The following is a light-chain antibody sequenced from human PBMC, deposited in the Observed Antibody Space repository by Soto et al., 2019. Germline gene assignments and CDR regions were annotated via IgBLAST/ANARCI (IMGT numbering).Light chain of an antibody. CDR2: GAS. Sequence: ETVMTQSPAALSVSPGERATLSCRASQSVSSNVAWYQQTPGQAPRLLIYGASTRAAGIPDRFSGSGSGTEFTLTISSLQSEDFAVYYCQQYNNWPPVTFGQGKRLDIK. CDR3: QQYNNWPPVT. CDR1: QSVSSN. J-gene: IGKJ5*01. V-gene: IGKV3-15*01.